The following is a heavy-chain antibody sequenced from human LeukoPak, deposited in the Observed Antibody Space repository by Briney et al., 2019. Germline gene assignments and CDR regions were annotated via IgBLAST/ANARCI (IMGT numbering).Heavy chain of an antibody. CDR1: GFTFSSYG. V-gene: IGHV3-33*01. Sequence: PGGSLRLSCAASGFTFSSYGMHWVRQAPGKGLEWVAVIWYDGSNKYYADSVKGRFTISRDNSKDTLYLQMNSLRAEDTAVYYCAREVAVYGGNSELAYWGQGTLVTVSS. CDR2: IWYDGSNK. D-gene: IGHD4-23*01. CDR3: AREVAVYGGNSELAY. J-gene: IGHJ4*02.